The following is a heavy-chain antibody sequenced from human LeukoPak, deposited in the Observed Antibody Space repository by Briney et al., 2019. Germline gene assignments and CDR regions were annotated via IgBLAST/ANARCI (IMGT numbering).Heavy chain of an antibody. D-gene: IGHD4-23*01. CDR1: GYSFTSNW. J-gene: IGHJ6*02. V-gene: IGHV5-51*01. Sequence: GESLKIPCKGSGYSFTSNWIAWVRQMPGKGLEWMGIIYPGDSDTRYSPSFQGQVTISADKSISTTYLQWSSLKASDTAMYYCAKEGTTVVRRGYGMDVWGQGTSVTVSS. CDR2: IYPGDSDT. CDR3: AKEGTTVVRRGYGMDV.